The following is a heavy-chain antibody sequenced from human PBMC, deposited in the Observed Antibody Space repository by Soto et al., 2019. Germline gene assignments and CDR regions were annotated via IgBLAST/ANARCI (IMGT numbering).Heavy chain of an antibody. CDR1: GGSMSSYY. V-gene: IGHV4-59*08. Sequence: SETLSLTCTVSGGSMSSYYWSWIRQPPGKGLEWIGYIYYSGSTNYNPSLKSRVTISVDTSKNQFSLKLSSVTAADTAVYYCARLYCSSTSCYVIYWGQGTLVTSPQ. CDR2: IYYSGST. CDR3: ARLYCSSTSCYVIY. D-gene: IGHD2-2*01. J-gene: IGHJ4*02.